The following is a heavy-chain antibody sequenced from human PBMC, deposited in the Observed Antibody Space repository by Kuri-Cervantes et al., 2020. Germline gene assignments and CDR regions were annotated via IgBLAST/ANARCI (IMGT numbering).Heavy chain of an antibody. Sequence: GSLRPSSTVSGGSISSYYWSWIRQPPGKGLEWSGYIYYSGSTNYNPSLKSRVTISVDTAKNQFSLKLSSVTAADTAVYYCARGPMITVGGVIANWGQGTLVTVSS. CDR1: GGSISSYY. CDR3: ARGPMITVGGVIAN. CDR2: IYYSGST. J-gene: IGHJ4*02. V-gene: IGHV4-59*01. D-gene: IGHD3-16*02.